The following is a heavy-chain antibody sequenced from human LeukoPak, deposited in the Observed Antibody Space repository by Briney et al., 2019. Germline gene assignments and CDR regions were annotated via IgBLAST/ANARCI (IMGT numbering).Heavy chain of an antibody. J-gene: IGHJ5*02. CDR1: GGSISSSSYY. D-gene: IGHD3-3*01. CDR3: ARNQDFWSGNNWFDP. Sequence: SETLSPTCTVSGGSISSSSYYWGWIRQPPGKGLEWNGSIYYSRSTYYNPSLKSRVTISVGASKNQFFLKLSSVTAADTAVYYCARNQDFWSGNNWFDPWGQGTLVTVSS. V-gene: IGHV4-39*07. CDR2: IYYSRST.